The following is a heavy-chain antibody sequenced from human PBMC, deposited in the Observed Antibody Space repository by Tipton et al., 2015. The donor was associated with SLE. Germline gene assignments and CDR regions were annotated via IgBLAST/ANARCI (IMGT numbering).Heavy chain of an antibody. D-gene: IGHD2-15*01. CDR3: ARGKLTWRGAIIGADV. V-gene: IGHV3-7*04. CDR1: GFRFETFD. Sequence: SLRLSCAASGFRFETFDMHWVRQAPGKGLEWLGNINKDGSAKSYVDSVKGRFTFSRDNARNSMYLQILSLRAEDTAVYYCARGKLTWRGAIIGADVWGQGTAVNVSS. J-gene: IGHJ6*02. CDR2: INKDGSAK.